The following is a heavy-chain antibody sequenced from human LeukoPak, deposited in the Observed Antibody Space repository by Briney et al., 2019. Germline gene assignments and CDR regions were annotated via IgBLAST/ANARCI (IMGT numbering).Heavy chain of an antibody. Sequence: PGGSLRLSCAASGFTFSSYGMHWVRQAPGKGLEWVAVISYDGSNKYYADSVKGRFTISRDNSKNTLYLQMNSLRAEDTAVYYCAKDLMTTVTKSYYYGMDVWGQGTTVTVSS. V-gene: IGHV3-30*18. CDR1: GFTFSSYG. CDR3: AKDLMTTVTKSYYYGMDV. D-gene: IGHD4-17*01. CDR2: ISYDGSNK. J-gene: IGHJ6*02.